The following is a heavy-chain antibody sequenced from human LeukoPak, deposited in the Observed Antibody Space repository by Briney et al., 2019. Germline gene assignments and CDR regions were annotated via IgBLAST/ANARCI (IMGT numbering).Heavy chain of an antibody. CDR2: INPSGGNT. V-gene: IGHV1-46*01. Sequence: ASVKVSCKASGYTFTSYYMHWVRQAPGQGLEWMGIINPSGGNTSYAQKFQGRVTMTRDTSTSAVYMELSRLRSDDTAVYYCARTERGYSYGTFDYWGQGTLVTASS. D-gene: IGHD5-18*01. CDR3: ARTERGYSYGTFDY. J-gene: IGHJ4*02. CDR1: GYTFTSYY.